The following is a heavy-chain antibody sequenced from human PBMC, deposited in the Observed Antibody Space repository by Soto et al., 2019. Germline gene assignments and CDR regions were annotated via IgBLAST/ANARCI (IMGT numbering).Heavy chain of an antibody. CDR1: GYTFFTYN. Sequence: ASVKVSCNASGYTFFTYNIRWVREAPGQGLEWMGCISTYSGDTKYAQKFQGRVTMTTDTSTTTAYLELRSLRSDDTAVYYCARHHGPTTSENWFDPWGQGTLVTVSS. J-gene: IGHJ5*02. D-gene: IGHD5-12*01. V-gene: IGHV1-18*01. CDR3: ARHHGPTTSENWFDP. CDR2: ISTYSGDT.